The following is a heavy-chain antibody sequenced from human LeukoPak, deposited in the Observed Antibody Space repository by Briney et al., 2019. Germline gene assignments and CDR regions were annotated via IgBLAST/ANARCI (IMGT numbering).Heavy chain of an antibody. D-gene: IGHD2-2*01. CDR2: ISSSSSYI. CDR3: ARVYLDIVVVPAAIDY. J-gene: IGHJ4*02. Sequence: KTGGSLRLSCAASGFTFSSYSMNWVRQAPGKGLEWVSSISSSSSYIYYADSVKGRFTISRDNAKNSLYLQMNSLRAEDTAVYYCARVYLDIVVVPAAIDYWGQGTLVTVSS. V-gene: IGHV3-21*01. CDR1: GFTFSSYS.